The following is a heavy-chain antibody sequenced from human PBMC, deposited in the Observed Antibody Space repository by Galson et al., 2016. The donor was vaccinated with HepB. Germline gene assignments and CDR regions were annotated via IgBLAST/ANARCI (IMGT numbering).Heavy chain of an antibody. D-gene: IGHD6-13*01. J-gene: IGHJ6*01. Sequence: SETLSLTCTVSGGSINSYNWWTWFRQSPGKRLEWIGEIYHTGKRNSNPSLGSRVSISIDNSNDYFSLRLTPVTAADSAVYYCASSVPAGHYYYYGMDIWGPGTTVIVSS. CDR2: IYHTGKR. V-gene: IGHV4-4*02. CDR3: ASSVPAGHYYYYGMDI. CDR1: GGSINSYNW.